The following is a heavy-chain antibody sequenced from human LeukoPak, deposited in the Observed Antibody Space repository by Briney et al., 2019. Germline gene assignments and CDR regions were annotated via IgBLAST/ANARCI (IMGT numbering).Heavy chain of an antibody. CDR3: ARGAGVGAGSFDS. D-gene: IGHD1-26*01. CDR2: VWYDGNNK. CDR1: GFSFSSYA. Sequence: GGSLRLSCAASGFSFSSYAIHWVRQAPGKGLEWATIVWYDGNNKYYADSVKGRFTVSRDNSGNMVYLQMYSLRPEDTAVYYCARGAGVGAGSFDSWGQGTMVIVSS. V-gene: IGHV3-33*01. J-gene: IGHJ4*02.